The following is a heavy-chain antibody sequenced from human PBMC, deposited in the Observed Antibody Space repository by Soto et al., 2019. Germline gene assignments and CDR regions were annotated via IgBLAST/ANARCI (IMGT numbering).Heavy chain of an antibody. CDR2: IYWDDDK. V-gene: IGHV2-5*02. CDR1: GFSLSTSGVG. D-gene: IGHD6-13*01. Sequence: QITLKESGPTLVKPTQTLTLTCTFSGFSLSTSGVGVGWIRQPPGKALEWLALIYWDDDKRYSPSLKSRLTHPKETSKNQVVLTMTNMDPVDTATYYCAPITSSSWDEDIDYWGQGTLVTVSS. CDR3: APITSSSWDEDIDY. J-gene: IGHJ4*02.